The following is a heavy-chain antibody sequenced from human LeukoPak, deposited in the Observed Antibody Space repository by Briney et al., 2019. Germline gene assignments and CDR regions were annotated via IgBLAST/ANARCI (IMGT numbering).Heavy chain of an antibody. V-gene: IGHV4-59*01. Sequence: PSETLSLTCTVSGGSLSSYYWSWIRQPPGKGLEWIGYIYYSGSTNYNPSLKSRVTISVDTSKNQFSLKLSSVTAADTAVYYCARDMTTVTYAFDIWGQGTMVTVSS. CDR2: IYYSGST. CDR3: ARDMTTVTYAFDI. CDR1: GGSLSSYY. J-gene: IGHJ3*02. D-gene: IGHD4-11*01.